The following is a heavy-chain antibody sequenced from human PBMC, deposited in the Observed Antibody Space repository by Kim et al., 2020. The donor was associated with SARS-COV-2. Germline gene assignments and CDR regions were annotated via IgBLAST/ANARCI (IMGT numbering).Heavy chain of an antibody. CDR1: GFTVSPYW. Sequence: GGSLRLSCAASGFTVSPYWMNWVRQAPGKGLVWVSRFNSDGTNIKYADSVKGRFTISRDNAKNTVYLQMNSLRAEDTAIYYCARSSETRTTGALDPWGQG. J-gene: IGHJ5*02. V-gene: IGHV3-74*03. CDR2: FNSDGTNI. D-gene: IGHD1-1*01. CDR3: ARSSETRTTGALDP.